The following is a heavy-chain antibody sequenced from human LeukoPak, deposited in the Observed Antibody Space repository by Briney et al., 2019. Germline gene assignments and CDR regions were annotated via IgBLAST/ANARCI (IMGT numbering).Heavy chain of an antibody. V-gene: IGHV3-48*01. CDR1: GFTFSSYS. CDR2: ISSSSSTI. Sequence: GGSLRLSCAASGFTFSSYSMNWVRQAPGKGLEWVSYISSSSSTIYYADSVKGRFTISRDNAKNSLYLQMNSLRAEDTAVYYCARVGSSPFSGDSITMVRGEEGWFDPWGQGTLVTVSS. J-gene: IGHJ5*02. D-gene: IGHD3-10*01. CDR3: ARVGSSPFSGDSITMVRGEEGWFDP.